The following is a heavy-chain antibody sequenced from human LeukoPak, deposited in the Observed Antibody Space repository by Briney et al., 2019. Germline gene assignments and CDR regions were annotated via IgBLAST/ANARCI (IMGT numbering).Heavy chain of an antibody. V-gene: IGHV3-23*01. CDR3: AKEIGAYDSSGYHFDY. Sequence: GGSPRLSCAASGFTFSSYAMSWVRQAPGKGLEWVSAISGSGGSTNYADSVKGRFTISRDNSKSTLYLQMNSLRAEDTAVYYCAKEIGAYDSSGYHFDYWGQGTLVTVSS. D-gene: IGHD3-22*01. CDR2: ISGSGGST. J-gene: IGHJ4*02. CDR1: GFTFSSYA.